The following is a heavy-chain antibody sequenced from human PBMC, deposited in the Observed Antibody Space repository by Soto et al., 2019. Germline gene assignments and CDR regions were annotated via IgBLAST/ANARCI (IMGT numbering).Heavy chain of an antibody. D-gene: IGHD2-21*02. J-gene: IGHJ4*02. CDR2: VNPSGGHT. CDR3: ARGGHVVVVTAALDY. CDR1: GDTFTDYY. Sequence: QVQLVQSGAEVKKPGGSVKVSCKASGDTFTDYYIHWVRQAPGQGLDWMGTVNPSGGHTTYAQHFLGRMTMTRDTSTSTLYMELTSLTSEDTAVYYCARGGHVVVVTAALDYWGQGTLVTVSS. V-gene: IGHV1-46*01.